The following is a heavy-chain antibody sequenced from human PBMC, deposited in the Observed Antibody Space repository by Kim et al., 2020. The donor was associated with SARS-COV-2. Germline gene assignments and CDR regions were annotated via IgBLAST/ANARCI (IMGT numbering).Heavy chain of an antibody. Sequence: SVKVSCKASGGTFSSYAISWVRQAPGQGLEWMGGIIPIFGTANYAQKFQGRVTITADESTSTAYMELSSLRSEDTAVYYCAREPYNWNDVRYFDYWGQGTLVTVSS. D-gene: IGHD1-20*01. CDR1: GGTFSSYA. CDR2: IIPIFGTA. J-gene: IGHJ4*02. V-gene: IGHV1-69*13. CDR3: AREPYNWNDVRYFDY.